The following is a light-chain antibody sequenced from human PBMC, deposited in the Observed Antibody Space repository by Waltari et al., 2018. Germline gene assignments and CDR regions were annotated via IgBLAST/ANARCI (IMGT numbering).Light chain of an antibody. CDR1: QSVSNF. J-gene: IGKJ4*01. Sequence: EILLTQSPATLSLFPGDRATLSCRASQSVSNFLAWYQPKPGQAPRLLSYEASKRATGIPARFSGSGSGTDFTLTISSLEPEEFAVYYCQQRANWPPLTFGGGTKVEIK. V-gene: IGKV3-11*01. CDR3: QQRANWPPLT. CDR2: EAS.